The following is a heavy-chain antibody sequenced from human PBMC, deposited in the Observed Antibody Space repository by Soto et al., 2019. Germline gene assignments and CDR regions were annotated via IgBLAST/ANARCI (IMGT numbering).Heavy chain of an antibody. Sequence: SGPTLVNPTQTLTLTCTFSGFSLCTSGMCVSWIRQPPGKALEWLALIDWDDDKCYSTSLKTRLTISKDTSKNKVVLTMTNKDPVDTATFYCARISRSSGWDPYYYGMDVWGQGTTVTVSS. CDR1: GFSLCTSGMC. D-gene: IGHD6-19*01. V-gene: IGHV2-70*01. J-gene: IGHJ6*02. CDR2: IDWDDDK. CDR3: ARISRSSGWDPYYYGMDV.